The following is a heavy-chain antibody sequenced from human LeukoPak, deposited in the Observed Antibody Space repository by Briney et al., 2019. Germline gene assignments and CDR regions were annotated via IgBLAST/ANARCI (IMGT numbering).Heavy chain of an antibody. CDR1: GFTFSSYG. V-gene: IGHV3-30*18. CDR2: ISYDGSNK. CDR3: ANLYSSGWNYFDY. J-gene: IGHJ4*02. D-gene: IGHD6-19*01. Sequence: GGSLRLSCAASGFTFSSYGMHWVRQAPGKGLKWVAVISYDGSNKYYADSVKGRFTISRDNSKNTLYLQMNSLRAEDTAVYYCANLYSSGWNYFDYWGQGTLVTVSS.